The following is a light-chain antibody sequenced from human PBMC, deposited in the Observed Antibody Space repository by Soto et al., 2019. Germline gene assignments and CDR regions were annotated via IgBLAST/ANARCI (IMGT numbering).Light chain of an antibody. Sequence: QFALTQPASVSGSPGQSITISCTGTSSDVGGYNYVSWYQQHPGKAPKFIIYDVSNRPSGVSNRFSGSKSGNTASLTISGLQAEDEADYYCSSYTTSNTRQIVFGTGTKVTVL. J-gene: IGLJ1*01. CDR1: SSDVGGYNY. CDR3: SSYTTSNTRQIV. CDR2: DVS. V-gene: IGLV2-14*01.